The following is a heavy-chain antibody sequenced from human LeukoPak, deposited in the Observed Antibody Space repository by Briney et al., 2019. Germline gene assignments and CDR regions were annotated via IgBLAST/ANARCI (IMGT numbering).Heavy chain of an antibody. V-gene: IGHV4-39*02. CDR3: ARERGYSGCDDY. D-gene: IGHD5-12*01. CDR1: GGSISSRSYY. J-gene: IGHJ4*02. Sequence: PSEALSLPCIVSGGSISSRSYYWGGIRQPPGRGRDGVGSIYYSGSTYYNPSLKSRVTISVDTSKNQFSLKLSSVTAADTAVYYCARERGYSGCDDYWGQGTLVTVSS. CDR2: IYYSGST.